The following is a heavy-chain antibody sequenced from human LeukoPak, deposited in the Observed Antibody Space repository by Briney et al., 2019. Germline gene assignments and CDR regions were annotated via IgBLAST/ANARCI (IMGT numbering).Heavy chain of an antibody. CDR1: GFIVSNNY. CDR2: LYSGGST. D-gene: IGHD3-10*01. J-gene: IGHJ3*02. V-gene: IGHV3-53*01. Sequence: GGSLRLSCAASGFIVSNNYMSWVRQAPGEGLEWVSVLYSGGSTSYGDSVKGRFTISRDNPKNTLYLHMNSLRAEDTAVYFCARGLLWFGESRGAFDIWGQGTMVTVSS. CDR3: ARGLLWFGESRGAFDI.